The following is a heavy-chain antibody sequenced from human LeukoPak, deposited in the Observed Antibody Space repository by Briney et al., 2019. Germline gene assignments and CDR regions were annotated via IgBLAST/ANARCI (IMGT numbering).Heavy chain of an antibody. J-gene: IGHJ4*02. CDR2: IYYSGST. V-gene: IGHV4-39*01. CDR3: ARQRGYSSILARADGGY. D-gene: IGHD5-18*01. Sequence: SETLSLTCTVSGGSISSSSYYWGWIRQPPGKGLEWIGSIYYSGSTYYNPSLKSRVTISVDTSKNQFSLKLSSVTAADTAVYYCARQRGYSSILARADGGYWGQGTLVTVSS. CDR1: GGSISSSSYY.